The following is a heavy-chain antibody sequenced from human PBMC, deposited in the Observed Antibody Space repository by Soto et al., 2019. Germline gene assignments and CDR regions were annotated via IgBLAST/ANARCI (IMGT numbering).Heavy chain of an antibody. CDR1: EFTFSDST. Sequence: SGGSLRLSCAASEFTFSDSTVLWVRQASGKGLEWVGHIKSKANTYATAYAASVKGRFTISRDDSKNTAYLQMNSLKAEDTALYYCTRHELSGYSSGYGLDVWGQGTTVTVSS. CDR2: IKSKANTYAT. J-gene: IGHJ6*02. V-gene: IGHV3-73*01. D-gene: IGHD5-18*01. CDR3: TRHELSGYSSGYGLDV.